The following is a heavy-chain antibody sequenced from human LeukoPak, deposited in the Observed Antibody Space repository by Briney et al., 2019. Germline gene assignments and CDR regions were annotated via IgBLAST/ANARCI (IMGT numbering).Heavy chain of an antibody. D-gene: IGHD5-18*01. CDR3: ARDLRGYDSYYFDY. Sequence: GRSLRLSCAASGFTFSSYNMNWVRQAPGKGLEWVSSITSGSSYIYYADSVKGRFTISRDNAKNSLYLQMNSLRAEDTAVYYCARDLRGYDSYYFDYWGQGTLVTVSS. CDR1: GFTFSSYN. V-gene: IGHV3-21*01. J-gene: IGHJ4*02. CDR2: ITSGSSYI.